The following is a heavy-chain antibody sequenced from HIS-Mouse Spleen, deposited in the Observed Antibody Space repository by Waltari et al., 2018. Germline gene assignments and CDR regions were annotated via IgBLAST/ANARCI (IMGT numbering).Heavy chain of an antibody. J-gene: IGHJ5*02. CDR2: ISSSSSYI. Sequence: EVQLVESGGGLVKPGGSLRLSCAASGFTFSSYRMNWVRQAPGKGLEWVSSISSSSSYIYYADSVKGRFTISRDNAKNSLYLQMNSLRAEDTAVYYCARGSWNWFDPWGQGTLVTVSS. D-gene: IGHD2-15*01. CDR3: ARGSWNWFDP. CDR1: GFTFSSYR. V-gene: IGHV3-21*01.